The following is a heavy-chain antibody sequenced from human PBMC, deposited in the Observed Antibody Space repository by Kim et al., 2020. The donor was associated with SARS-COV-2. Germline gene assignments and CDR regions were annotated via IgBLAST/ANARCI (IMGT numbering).Heavy chain of an antibody. J-gene: IGHJ6*03. Sequence: AEKFQGRVTMPRDTSISTAYMELSRLRSDDTAVYYCARYVGATGYYYMDVWGKGTTVTVSS. D-gene: IGHD1-26*01. V-gene: IGHV1-2*02. CDR3: ARYVGATGYYYMDV.